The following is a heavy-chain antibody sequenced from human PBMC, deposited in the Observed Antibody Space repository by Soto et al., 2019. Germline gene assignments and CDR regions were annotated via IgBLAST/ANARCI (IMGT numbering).Heavy chain of an antibody. CDR1: GGSISSYY. CDR2: IYYSGST. CDR3: ARGRTYCSGGSCYVASWGFDP. V-gene: IGHV4-59*08. J-gene: IGHJ5*02. Sequence: PSETLSLACTVPGGSISSYYRSWIRQPPGKGLEWIGYIYYSGSTNYNPSLKSRVPISVDTSKNQFSVKLSSVTAADTAVYHCARGRTYCSGGSCYVASWGFDPWGQGTLVTVSS. D-gene: IGHD2-15*01.